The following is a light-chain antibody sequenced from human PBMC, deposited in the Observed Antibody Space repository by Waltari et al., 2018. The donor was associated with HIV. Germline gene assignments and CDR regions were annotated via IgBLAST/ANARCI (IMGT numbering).Light chain of an antibody. J-gene: IGLJ3*02. CDR1: RTDIGNYNY. CDR3: SSYSGINDVGV. CDR2: EVN. V-gene: IGLV2-8*01. Sequence: QSALTQPPSASGSPGQSVTISCSGTRTDIGNYNYVSWYQQHPGKVPKLIIYEVNKRPPGVPDRLSGSKSGNTASLTVSGLQADDDADYYCSSYSGINDVGVFGGGTKLTVL.